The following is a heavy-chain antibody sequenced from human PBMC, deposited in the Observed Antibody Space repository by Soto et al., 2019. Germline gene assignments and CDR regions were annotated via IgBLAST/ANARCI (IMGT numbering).Heavy chain of an antibody. Sequence: GGSLRLSCAASGFTFSSYGMHLVRQAPGKGLEWVAVISYDGSNKYYADSVKGRFTISRDNSKNTLYLQMNSLRAEDTAVYYCAKSAHYYDSSGYNDYFDYWGQGTLVTVSS. J-gene: IGHJ4*02. D-gene: IGHD3-22*01. V-gene: IGHV3-30*18. CDR3: AKSAHYYDSSGYNDYFDY. CDR2: ISYDGSNK. CDR1: GFTFSSYG.